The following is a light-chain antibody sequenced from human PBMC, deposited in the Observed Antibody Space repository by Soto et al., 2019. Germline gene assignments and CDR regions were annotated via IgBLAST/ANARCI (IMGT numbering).Light chain of an antibody. J-gene: IGKJ2*01. CDR2: AAS. V-gene: IGKV1D-12*01. Sequence: DIQMTQAPSSVSASVGDRVTITCRASQDISNWLAWYQQKPWKAPKLLIYAASRSQSGAPSRFSGSGYGTDFTLTIRSLQPEDFATYYCQQANSFPYSFGKGTKLAIK. CDR1: QDISNW. CDR3: QQANSFPYS.